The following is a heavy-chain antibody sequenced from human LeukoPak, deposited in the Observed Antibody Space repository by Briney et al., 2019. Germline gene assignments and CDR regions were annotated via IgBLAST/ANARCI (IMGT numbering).Heavy chain of an antibody. CDR2: ISTTGDFI. Sequence: GGSLRLSCVASGXTFTTYSMNWVRLAPGKGLEWVSSISTTGDFIHYADSVKGRFTISRDNAKNSLYLQMNSLRAEDTAIYYCAGRDCTNGLCQFDYWGQGTLVTVSS. CDR3: AGRDCTNGLCQFDY. V-gene: IGHV3-21*01. D-gene: IGHD2-8*01. CDR1: GXTFTTYS. J-gene: IGHJ4*02.